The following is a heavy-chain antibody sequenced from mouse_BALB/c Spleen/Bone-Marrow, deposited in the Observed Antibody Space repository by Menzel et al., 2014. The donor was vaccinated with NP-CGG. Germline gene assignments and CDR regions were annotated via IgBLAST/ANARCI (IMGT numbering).Heavy chain of an antibody. J-gene: IGHJ3*01. CDR2: INPSNGGT. Sequence: GAELAKPGASVKLSCKASGYTFTSYYMYWVKQRPGQGLEWIGEINPSNGGTNFNEKFKSKATLTVDKSSSTAYMQLSSLTSEDSAVYYCTREGDSPFAYWGQGTLVTVSA. V-gene: IGHV1S81*02. CDR3: TREGDSPFAY. D-gene: IGHD2-13*01. CDR1: GYTFTSYY.